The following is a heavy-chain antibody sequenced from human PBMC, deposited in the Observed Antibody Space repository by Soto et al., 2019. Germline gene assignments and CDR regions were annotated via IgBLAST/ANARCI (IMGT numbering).Heavy chain of an antibody. Sequence: NPSETLSLTCAVYGGSFSGYYWSWIRQPPGKGLEWIGEINHSGSTNYNPSLKSRVTISVDTSKNQFSLKLSSVTAADAAVYYCARAYYYDSSGYRTAYWFDPWGQGTLVTVSS. V-gene: IGHV4-34*01. CDR1: GGSFSGYY. D-gene: IGHD3-22*01. CDR3: ARAYYYDSSGYRTAYWFDP. J-gene: IGHJ5*02. CDR2: INHSGST.